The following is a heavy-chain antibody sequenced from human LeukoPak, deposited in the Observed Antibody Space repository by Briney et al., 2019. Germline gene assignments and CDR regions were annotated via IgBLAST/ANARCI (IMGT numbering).Heavy chain of an antibody. CDR3: AKARDIVGATVFDY. V-gene: IGHV3-23*01. CDR2: ISGSGGST. Sequence: RGSLRLSCAASGFTFSSHAMSWVRQAPGKGLEWVSAISGSGGSTYYADSVKGRFTISRDNSKNTLYLQMNSLRAEDTAVYYCAKARDIVGATVFDYWGQGTLSPSP. CDR1: GFTFSSHA. J-gene: IGHJ4*02. D-gene: IGHD1-26*01.